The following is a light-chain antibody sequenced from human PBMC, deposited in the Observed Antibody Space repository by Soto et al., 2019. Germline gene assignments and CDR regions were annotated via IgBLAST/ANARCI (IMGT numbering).Light chain of an antibody. Sequence: QPVLTQPRSIRGSPRQPATISYSGTSSDVGGYDFVSWYQQHPGKAPKLMISDVSKRPSVVPDRFSGSKSGNTASLTISGLQAEDEADYYCCSYAGYLALSGGGTKVT. CDR3: CSYAGYLAL. CDR1: SSDVGGYDF. V-gene: IGLV2-11*01. CDR2: DVS. J-gene: IGLJ2*01.